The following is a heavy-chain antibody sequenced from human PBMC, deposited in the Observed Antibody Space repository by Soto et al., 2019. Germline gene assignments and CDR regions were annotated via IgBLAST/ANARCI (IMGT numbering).Heavy chain of an antibody. J-gene: IGHJ4*02. CDR3: ARQIYDFVWGTYRPFYFDY. D-gene: IGHD3-16*02. V-gene: IGHV4-39*01. Sequence: QLQLQESGPGLLTPSETLSLTCTVSGGSISNSNYYWGWIRQPPGKGLEWIGSIYYSGSTYYNPSLKSRVTIFVDTSKNQFSLNLRSVTAADTAVYYCARQIYDFVWGTYRPFYFDYWGQGTLVTVSS. CDR1: GGSISNSNYY. CDR2: IYYSGST.